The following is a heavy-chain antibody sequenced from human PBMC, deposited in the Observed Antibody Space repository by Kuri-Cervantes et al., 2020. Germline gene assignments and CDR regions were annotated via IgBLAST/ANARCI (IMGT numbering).Heavy chain of an antibody. CDR3: ARWEGYYGSGSYSYYMDV. J-gene: IGHJ6*03. CDR1: GFTFSSYE. V-gene: IGHV3-48*03. D-gene: IGHD3-10*01. Sequence: GESLKISCAASGFTFSSYEMNWVRQAPGKGLEWVSYISSSGCTIYYADSVKGRFTISRDNAKNSLYLQMNSLRAEDTAVYYCARWEGYYGSGSYSYYMDVWGKGTTVTVSS. CDR2: ISSSGCTI.